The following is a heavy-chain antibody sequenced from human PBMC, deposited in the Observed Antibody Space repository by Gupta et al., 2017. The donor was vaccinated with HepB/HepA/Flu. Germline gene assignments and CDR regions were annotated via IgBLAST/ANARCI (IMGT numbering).Heavy chain of an antibody. CDR2: ISHDETYK. V-gene: IGHV3-30*03. D-gene: IGHD1-26*01. J-gene: IGHJ4*02. Sequence: QVQLEESGGGVVQPGRSLRLSCAASGFTFSSHAMHWVRQAPGKGLEWVAVISHDETYKDYADSVKGRFSISRDNSNNILFLQMNRLRTEDTAVYYCVGEVGVKDFDSWGQGTQVTVSS. CDR3: VGEVGVKDFDS. CDR1: GFTFSSHA.